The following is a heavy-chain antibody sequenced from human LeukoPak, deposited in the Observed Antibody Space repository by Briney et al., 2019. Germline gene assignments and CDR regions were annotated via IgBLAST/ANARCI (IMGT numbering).Heavy chain of an antibody. CDR3: ARDRGMVVVPAATENWFDP. V-gene: IGHV1-46*01. CDR2: INPSGGST. D-gene: IGHD2-2*01. J-gene: IGHJ5*02. Sequence: ASVKVSCKASGYTFTSYYMHWVRQAPGQGLEWMGIINPSGGSTSYAQKFQGRVTMTRDMSTSTVYMELSSLRSEDTAVYYCARDRGMVVVPAATENWFDPWGQGTLVTVSS. CDR1: GYTFTSYY.